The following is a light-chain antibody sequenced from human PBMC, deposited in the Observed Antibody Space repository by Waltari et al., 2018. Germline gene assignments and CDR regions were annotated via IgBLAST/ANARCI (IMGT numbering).Light chain of an antibody. V-gene: IGKV1-5*03. CDR1: QTISIY. CDR2: KAS. J-gene: IGKJ2*01. CDR3: QQYHSYSPYT. Sequence: DIQMTQSPSILSASVGDRVTIPCRASQTISIYLAWYQQKPGKAPNPLIYKASTLESGVPSRFSGSGSGTEFTLTISSLQPDDFATYYCQQYHSYSPYTFGQGTTLDIK.